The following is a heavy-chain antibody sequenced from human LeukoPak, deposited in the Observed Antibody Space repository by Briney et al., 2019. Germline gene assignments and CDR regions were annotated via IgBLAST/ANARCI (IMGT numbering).Heavy chain of an antibody. CDR3: ARDPVYDFWSGYSKFDASDI. D-gene: IGHD3-3*01. J-gene: IGHJ3*02. Sequence: SETLSLTCTVSGGSVSSGSYYWSWIRQPPGKGLEWIGYIYYSGSTNYNPSLKSRVTISVDTSKNQFSLKLSSVTAADTAVYYCARDPVYDFWSGYSKFDASDIWGQGTMVTVSS. V-gene: IGHV4-61*01. CDR1: GGSVSSGSYY. CDR2: IYYSGST.